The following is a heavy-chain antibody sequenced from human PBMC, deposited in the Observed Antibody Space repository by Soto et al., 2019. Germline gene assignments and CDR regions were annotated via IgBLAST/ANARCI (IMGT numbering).Heavy chain of an antibody. D-gene: IGHD3-10*01. Sequence: QVQLVQSGAEVKKPGASVKVSCKASGSTFSTLDLNWVRQAPGQGLDWMGWMHANTGLTGHAQKFQGRLSMTRDTSISTADMGLSSLRADDTAVYYCARYIFGQGFISWGQGTLVTVSS. V-gene: IGHV1-8*01. CDR2: MHANTGLT. J-gene: IGHJ4*02. CDR1: GSTFSTLD. CDR3: ARYIFGQGFIS.